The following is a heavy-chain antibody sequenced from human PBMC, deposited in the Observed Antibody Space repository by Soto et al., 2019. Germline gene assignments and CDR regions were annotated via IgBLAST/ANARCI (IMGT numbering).Heavy chain of an antibody. J-gene: IGHJ5*02. Sequence: GASVNVSCKASGGTFSSYAISWVRQAPGQGLEWMGGIIPIFGTANYAQKFQGRVTITADESTSTAYMELSSLRSEDTAVYYCARDISQSHSTPKHWFDPWGQGTLVTVSS. V-gene: IGHV1-69*13. CDR3: ARDISQSHSTPKHWFDP. CDR2: IIPIFGTA. D-gene: IGHD2-15*01. CDR1: GGTFSSYA.